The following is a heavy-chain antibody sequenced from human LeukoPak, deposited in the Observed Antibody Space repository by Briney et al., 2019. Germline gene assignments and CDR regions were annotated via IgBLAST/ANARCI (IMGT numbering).Heavy chain of an antibody. Sequence: GGSLRLSCAASGFTFSSYGMHWVRQAPGKGLEWVANIKEDGSEKYYVDSVKGRFTISRDNAKNSLYLQMNSLRAEDTAVYYCARVDRFGESNHYFDDWGQGTLVTVSS. CDR2: IKEDGSEK. D-gene: IGHD3-10*01. V-gene: IGHV3-7*01. J-gene: IGHJ4*02. CDR1: GFTFSSYG. CDR3: ARVDRFGESNHYFDD.